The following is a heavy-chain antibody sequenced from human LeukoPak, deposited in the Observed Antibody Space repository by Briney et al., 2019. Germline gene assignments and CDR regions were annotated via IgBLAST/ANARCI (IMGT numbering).Heavy chain of an antibody. V-gene: IGHV3-11*03. J-gene: IGHJ4*02. D-gene: IGHD3-3*01. CDR3: ARGDILSSGLLAPFDS. CDR1: GSTFSDYY. Sequence: GGSLRLSCAASGSTFSDYYMSWIRQAPGKGLEWVSYISSSSSYTNYADSVKGRFTISRDNAKNSLYLQMNSLRAEDTAVYYCARGDILSSGLLAPFDSWGQGTLVTVSS. CDR2: ISSSSSYT.